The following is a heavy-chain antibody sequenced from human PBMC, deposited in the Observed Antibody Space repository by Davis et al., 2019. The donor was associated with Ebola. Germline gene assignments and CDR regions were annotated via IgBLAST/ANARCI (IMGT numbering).Heavy chain of an antibody. J-gene: IGHJ6*02. Sequence: GGSLRLSCAASGFTFDDYAMHWVRQAPGKGLGWVAYITPNSGSIYYADSVEGRFTISRDNAKNSLYLEMISLRDEDTAVYYCARDPDGYCSSSRCSLYYGMDVWGQGTTVTVSS. D-gene: IGHD2-2*01. CDR3: ARDPDGYCSSSRCSLYYGMDV. V-gene: IGHV3-48*02. CDR1: GFTFDDYA. CDR2: ITPNSGSI.